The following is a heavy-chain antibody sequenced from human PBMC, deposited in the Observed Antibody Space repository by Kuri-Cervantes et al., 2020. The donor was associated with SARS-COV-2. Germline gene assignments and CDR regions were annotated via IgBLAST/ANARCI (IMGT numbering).Heavy chain of an antibody. CDR2: ISSSSSYI. J-gene: IGHJ4*02. Sequence: GESLKISCAASGFTFSSYSMNWVRQAPGKGLEWVSSISSSSSYIYYADSVKGRFTISRDNAKNPLYLQMNSLRAEDTAVYYCARDFEAAAGIYYFDYWGQGTLVTVSS. V-gene: IGHV3-21*01. CDR3: ARDFEAAAGIYYFDY. CDR1: GFTFSSYS. D-gene: IGHD6-13*01.